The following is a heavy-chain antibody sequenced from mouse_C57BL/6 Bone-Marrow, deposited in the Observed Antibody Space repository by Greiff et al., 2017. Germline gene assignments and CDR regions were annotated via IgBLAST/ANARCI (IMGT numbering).Heavy chain of an antibody. D-gene: IGHD1-2*01. V-gene: IGHV5-6*01. Sequence: EVQRVESGGDLVKPGGSLKLSCAASGFTFSSYGMSWVRQTPDKRLEWVATISSGGSYTYYPDSVKGRFTISRDNAKNTLYLQMSSLKSEDTAMYYCARHDITTRDFDYWGQGTTLTVSS. J-gene: IGHJ2*01. CDR3: ARHDITTRDFDY. CDR2: ISSGGSYT. CDR1: GFTFSSYG.